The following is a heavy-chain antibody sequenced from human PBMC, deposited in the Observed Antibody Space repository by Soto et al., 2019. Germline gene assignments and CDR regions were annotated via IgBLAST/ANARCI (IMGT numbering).Heavy chain of an antibody. CDR3: ARGRRNTAMGGYYYYGMDV. J-gene: IGHJ6*02. D-gene: IGHD5-18*01. CDR1: GGSFSGYY. V-gene: IGHV4-34*01. Sequence: SETLSLTCAVYGGSFSGYYWSWIRQPPGKGLEWIGEINHSGSTNYNPSLKSRVTIPVDTSKNQFSLKLSSVTAADTAVYYCARGRRNTAMGGYYYYGMDVWGQGTTVTVSS. CDR2: INHSGST.